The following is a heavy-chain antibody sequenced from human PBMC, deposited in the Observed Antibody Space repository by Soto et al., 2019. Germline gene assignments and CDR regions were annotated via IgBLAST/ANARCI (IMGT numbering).Heavy chain of an antibody. Sequence: GWSLRLSCAASGFTFSSYSMNWVRQAPGKGLEWVSSISSSSSYIYYADSVKGRFTISRDNAKNSLYLQMNSLRAEDTAVYYCARDSVLRFLEWLPSDAFDIWGQGTMVTVSS. J-gene: IGHJ3*02. D-gene: IGHD3-3*01. CDR2: ISSSSSYI. V-gene: IGHV3-21*01. CDR1: GFTFSSYS. CDR3: ARDSVLRFLEWLPSDAFDI.